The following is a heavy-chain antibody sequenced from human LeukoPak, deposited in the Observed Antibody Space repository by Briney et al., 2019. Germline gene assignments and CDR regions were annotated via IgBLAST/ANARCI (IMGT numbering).Heavy chain of an antibody. CDR3: AGSSSWRNYYYYMDV. D-gene: IGHD6-13*01. J-gene: IGHJ6*03. CDR1: GGSISSYY. V-gene: IGHV4-59*12. CDR2: IYYSGST. Sequence: PSETLSLTCTVSGGSISSYYWSWIRQPPGKGLEWIGYIYYSGSTNYNPSLKSRVTMSVDTSKNQFSLKLSSVTAADTAVYYCAGSSSWRNYYYYMDVWGKGTTVTISS.